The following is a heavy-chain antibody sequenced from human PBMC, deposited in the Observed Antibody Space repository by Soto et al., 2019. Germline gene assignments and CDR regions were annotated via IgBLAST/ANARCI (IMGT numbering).Heavy chain of an antibody. CDR1: GGTISSGGYS. D-gene: IGHD3-10*01. CDR3: ARHLRLLSRSMKFDY. CDR2: IYYSGST. J-gene: IGHJ4*02. V-gene: IGHV4-30-2*03. Sequence: SETLSLTCAVSGGTISSGGYSWSWLRQPPGKGLEWIGSIYYSGSTYYNPSLKSRVTISVDTSKNQFSLKLSSVTAADTAVYYCARHLRLLSRSMKFDYWGQGTLVTVSS.